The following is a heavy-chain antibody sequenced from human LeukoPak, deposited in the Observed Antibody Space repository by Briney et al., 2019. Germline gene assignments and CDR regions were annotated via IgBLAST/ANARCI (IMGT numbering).Heavy chain of an antibody. CDR3: ASASGYRTYAFDI. CDR2: IYSGGST. D-gene: IGHD3-3*01. J-gene: IGHJ3*02. CDR1: GFTVSSNY. V-gene: IGHV3-53*01. Sequence: GGSLRLSCAASGFTVSSNYMSWVRQAPGKGLEWVSVIYSGGSTYYADSVKGRFTISRDNSKNTLYLQMNSLRAEDTAVYYCASASGYRTYAFDIWGQGTMVTVSS.